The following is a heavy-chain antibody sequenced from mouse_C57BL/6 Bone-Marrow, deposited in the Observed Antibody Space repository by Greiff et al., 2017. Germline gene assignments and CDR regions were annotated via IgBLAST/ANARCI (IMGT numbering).Heavy chain of an antibody. CDR3: TIDCYWTWFAY. CDR1: GFNIKDYY. D-gene: IGHD2-3*01. Sequence: VQLQQSGAELVRPGASVKLSCTASGFNIKDYYMHWVKQRPVQGLEWIGRIDPEDGDTEYAPKFQGKATMTADTSSNTAYLQLSSLTSEDTAVYYCTIDCYWTWFAYWGQGTLVTVSA. J-gene: IGHJ3*01. CDR2: IDPEDGDT. V-gene: IGHV14-1*01.